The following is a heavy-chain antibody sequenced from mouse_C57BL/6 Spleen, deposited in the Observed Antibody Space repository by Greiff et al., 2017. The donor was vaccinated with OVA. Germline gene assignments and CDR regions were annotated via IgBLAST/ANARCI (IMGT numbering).Heavy chain of an antibody. CDR2: INPNNGGT. J-gene: IGHJ2*01. V-gene: IGHV1-26*01. D-gene: IGHD5-1*01. CDR3: AREYYYFDY. CDR1: GYTFTDYY. Sequence: VQLQQSGPELVKPGASVKISCKASGYTFTDYYMNWVKQSHGKSLEWIGDINPNNGGTSYNQKFKGKATLTVDKSSSTAYMELRSLTSEDSAAYYCAREYYYFDYWGQGTTLTVSS.